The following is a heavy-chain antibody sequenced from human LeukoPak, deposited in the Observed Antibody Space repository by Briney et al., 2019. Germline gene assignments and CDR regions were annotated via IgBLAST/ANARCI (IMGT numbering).Heavy chain of an antibody. CDR3: ARDSNYDFWKYFDY. J-gene: IGHJ4*02. V-gene: IGHV3-33*08. CDR1: GFTFSSYG. CDR2: MWYDGSNK. D-gene: IGHD3-3*01. Sequence: GGSLRLSCAASGFTFSSYGMHWVRQAPGKGLEWVAVMWYDGSNKYYADSVKGRFTISRDNSKNTLYLQMNSLRAEDTAVYYCARDSNYDFWKYFDYWGQGTLVTVSS.